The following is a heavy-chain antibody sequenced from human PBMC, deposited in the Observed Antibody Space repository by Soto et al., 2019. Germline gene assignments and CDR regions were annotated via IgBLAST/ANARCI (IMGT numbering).Heavy chain of an antibody. CDR1: GGTFASYS. CDR3: ARDPVDLFGYMDV. CDR2: IIPLLKTV. V-gene: IGHV1-69*06. Sequence: QEELVQSGAEVKKPGSSVNVSCKASGGTFASYSITWVRQAPGQRLEWMGEIIPLLKTVNYAQKFQGRVTITGDRSTSTVYMALGRLRSDDTAVYYCARDPVDLFGYMDVWGHGTTVTVS. D-gene: IGHD6-25*01. J-gene: IGHJ6*02.